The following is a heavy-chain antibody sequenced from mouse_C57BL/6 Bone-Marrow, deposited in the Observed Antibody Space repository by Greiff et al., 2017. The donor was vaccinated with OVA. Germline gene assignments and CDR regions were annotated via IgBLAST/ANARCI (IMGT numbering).Heavy chain of an antibody. CDR3: ARAAYDYSWFAY. Sequence: QVQLQQPGAELVKPGASVKVSCKASGYTFTSYWMHWVKQRPGQGLEWIGRIHPSDSDTNYNQKFKGKATLTVDKSSSTAYMQLSSLTSEDSAVYYCARAAYDYSWFAYWGQGTLVTVSA. CDR2: IHPSDSDT. V-gene: IGHV1-74*01. J-gene: IGHJ3*01. CDR1: GYTFTSYW. D-gene: IGHD2-4*01.